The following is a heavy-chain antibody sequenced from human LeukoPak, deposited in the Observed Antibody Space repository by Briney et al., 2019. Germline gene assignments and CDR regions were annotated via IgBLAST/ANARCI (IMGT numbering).Heavy chain of an antibody. D-gene: IGHD4-11*01. CDR2: TYYRSKWYN. CDR1: GDSVSSNSAT. Sequence: SQTLSLTCAISGDSVSSNSATWNWIRQSPSRGLEWLERTYYRSKWYNDYAISVESRITINPDTSKDQFSLQLNSVTPEDTAVYYCARGTTRMLDIWGQGTMVAVSS. V-gene: IGHV6-1*01. J-gene: IGHJ3*02. CDR3: ARGTTRMLDI.